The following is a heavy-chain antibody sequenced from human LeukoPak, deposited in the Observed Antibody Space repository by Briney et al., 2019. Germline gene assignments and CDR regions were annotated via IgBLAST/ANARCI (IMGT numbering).Heavy chain of an antibody. D-gene: IGHD4-17*01. Sequence: SETLSLTCAVSGGSISSGGSSWSWIRQLPGKGLEWIGYIYHSGSTYYNPSLKSRVTISVDRSKNQFSLKLSSVAAADTAVYYCAREGGYGDLYYFDYWGQGTLVTVSS. CDR2: IYHSGST. V-gene: IGHV4-30-2*01. J-gene: IGHJ4*02. CDR1: GGSISSGGSS. CDR3: AREGGYGDLYYFDY.